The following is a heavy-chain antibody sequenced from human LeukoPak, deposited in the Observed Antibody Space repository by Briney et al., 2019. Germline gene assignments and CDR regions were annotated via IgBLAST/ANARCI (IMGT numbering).Heavy chain of an antibody. V-gene: IGHV7-4-1*02. CDR3: ARTYYYDYYYYMDV. J-gene: IGHJ6*03. CDR2: INTNTGNP. Sequence: ASVKVSCKASGYTFTAYAMIWVRQAPGQGLEWMGWINTNTGNPTYAQGLTGRFVFSLDTSVSTAYLQISSLKAEDTAVYYCARTYYYDYYYYMDVWGKGTTVTVSS. CDR1: GYTFTAYA. D-gene: IGHD3-22*01.